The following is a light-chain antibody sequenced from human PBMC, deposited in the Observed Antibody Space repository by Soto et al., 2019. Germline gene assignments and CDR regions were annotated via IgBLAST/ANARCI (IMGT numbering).Light chain of an antibody. CDR3: QQYHNYWT. Sequence: GDRVTITCRASQSISNWLAWHQQKPGKAPKLLSYKTSTLESGVPSRFSGSGSGTEFNLTITSLQPDDFATYYCQQYHNYWTFGQGTKVESK. J-gene: IGKJ1*01. CDR2: KTS. V-gene: IGKV1-5*03. CDR1: QSISNW.